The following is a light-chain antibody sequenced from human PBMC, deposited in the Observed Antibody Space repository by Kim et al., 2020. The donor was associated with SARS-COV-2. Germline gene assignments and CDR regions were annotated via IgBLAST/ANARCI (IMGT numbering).Light chain of an antibody. CDR2: EVV. CDR3: CSYAGDNTLR. V-gene: IGLV2-23*02. J-gene: IGLJ2*01. CDR1: GSDVGNYNL. Sequence: GQAITLSCTGTGSDVGNYNLVSWYQNHPGEAPKLVVYEVVKRALGISNRLSGSKSGNTASLTISGLQADDEGDYYCCSYAGDNTLRFGGGTKVTVL.